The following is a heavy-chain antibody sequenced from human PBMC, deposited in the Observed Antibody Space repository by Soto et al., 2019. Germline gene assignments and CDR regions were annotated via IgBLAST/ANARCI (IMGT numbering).Heavy chain of an antibody. V-gene: IGHV1-69-2*01. J-gene: IGHJ4*02. Sequence: ASVKIYCKVSGYTFTAYYMHWVQQAPGKGLEWMGLVDPEDGETIYAENFQGRVTISAATSTATAYLKLSTLRSEDTAVYYCATDGGVATINYGGLGTLVTVSS. D-gene: IGHD5-12*01. CDR2: VDPEDGET. CDR3: ATDGGVATINY. CDR1: GYTFTAYY.